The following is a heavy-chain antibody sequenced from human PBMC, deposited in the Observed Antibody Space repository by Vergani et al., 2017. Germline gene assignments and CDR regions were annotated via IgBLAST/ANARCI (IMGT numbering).Heavy chain of an antibody. V-gene: IGHV4-61*02. CDR1: GGSISSGSYY. D-gene: IGHD6-19*01. CDR3: ARVPVAGTHFDY. CDR2: IYTSGST. Sequence: QLQLQESGPGLVKPSQTLSLTCTVSGGSISSGSYYWSWIRQPTGKGLEWIGRIYTSGSTNYNPSLKSRVTISVEPSKNQFSLKLSSVTAADTAVYYCARVPVAGTHFDYWGQGTLVTVSS. J-gene: IGHJ4*02.